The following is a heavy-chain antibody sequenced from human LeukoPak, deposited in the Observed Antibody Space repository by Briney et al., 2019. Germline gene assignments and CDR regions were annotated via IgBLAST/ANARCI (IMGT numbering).Heavy chain of an antibody. Sequence: SETLSLTCTVSGGSISSYYWSWIRQPPGKGLEWIGYIYYSGSTNYNPSLKSRVTISVDTSKNQFSLKLSSVTAADTDVYYCASEYRSDSYFDLWGRGTLVTVSS. CDR1: GGSISSYY. CDR2: IYYSGST. V-gene: IGHV4-59*01. J-gene: IGHJ2*01. D-gene: IGHD6-19*01. CDR3: ASEYRSDSYFDL.